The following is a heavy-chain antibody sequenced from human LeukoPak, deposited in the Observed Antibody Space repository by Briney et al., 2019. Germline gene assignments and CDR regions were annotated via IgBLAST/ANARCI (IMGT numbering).Heavy chain of an antibody. CDR3: ARGLSSGWVDY. CDR1: GGSFSDDY. Sequence: SETLSLTCAVYGGSFSDDYWTWIRQPPGKGLEWIGENTQSGRTNYNPSLKSRVTISVDTSIHQFSLNLSSVTAADTAVYYCARGLSSGWVDYWGQGTLVTVSS. D-gene: IGHD6-19*01. CDR2: NTQSGRT. J-gene: IGHJ4*02. V-gene: IGHV4-34*01.